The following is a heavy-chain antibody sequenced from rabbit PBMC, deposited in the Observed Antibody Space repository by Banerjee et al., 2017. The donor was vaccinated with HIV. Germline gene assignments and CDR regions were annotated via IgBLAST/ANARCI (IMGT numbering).Heavy chain of an antibody. CDR3: ARDLAGVIGWNFGL. Sequence: QEQLVESGGGLVQPEGSLTLTCKASGFTLSSYWMWWVRRAPGKGLEWIACIGAGSSGTTYYASWAKGRFTISKTSSTTVTLQMTSLTAADTATYFCARDLAGVIGWNFGLWGPGTLVTVS. CDR2: IGAGSSGTT. V-gene: IGHV1S45*01. D-gene: IGHD4-1*01. CDR1: GFTLSSYW. J-gene: IGHJ4*01.